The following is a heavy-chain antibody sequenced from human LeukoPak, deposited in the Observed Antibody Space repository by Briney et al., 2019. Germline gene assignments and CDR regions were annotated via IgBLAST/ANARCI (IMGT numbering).Heavy chain of an antibody. Sequence: PGGSLRLSCAASGFTVSSNYMSWVRQAPGKGLEWVSSISSSGNYIYYADSVKGRFTISRDNSKNTLYLQMNSLRAEDTAVYYCARGPSGYHNTGGQGTLVTVSS. CDR2: ISSSGNYI. J-gene: IGHJ4*02. V-gene: IGHV3-21*01. CDR1: GFTVSSNY. D-gene: IGHD5-12*01. CDR3: ARGPSGYHNT.